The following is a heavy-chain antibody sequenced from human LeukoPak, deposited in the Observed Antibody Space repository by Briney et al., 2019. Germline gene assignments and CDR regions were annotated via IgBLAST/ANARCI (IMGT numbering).Heavy chain of an antibody. D-gene: IGHD5-18*01. Sequence: PGGSLRLSCAASGFTFDDYGMSWVRQAPGKGLEWVSGINWNGGSTGYADSVTGRFTISRDNAKNSLYLQMNSLRAEDTALYYCARVGGGYSYGPPDHWGQGTLVTVSS. CDR3: ARVGGGYSYGPPDH. V-gene: IGHV3-20*04. J-gene: IGHJ4*02. CDR1: GFTFDDYG. CDR2: INWNGGST.